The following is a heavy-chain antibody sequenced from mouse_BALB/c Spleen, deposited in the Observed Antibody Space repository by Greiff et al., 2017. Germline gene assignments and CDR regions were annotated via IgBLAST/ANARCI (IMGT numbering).Heavy chain of an antibody. D-gene: IGHD2-1*01. Sequence: EVMLVESGGGLVQPGGSLKLSCAASGFTFSSYTMSWVRQTPEKRLEWVAYISNGGGSTYYPDTVKGRFTISRDNAKNTLYLQMSSLKSEDTAMYYCARSYYGSYAMDYWGQGTSVTVSS. CDR3: ARSYYGSYAMDY. V-gene: IGHV5-12-2*01. CDR2: ISNGGGST. J-gene: IGHJ4*01. CDR1: GFTFSSYT.